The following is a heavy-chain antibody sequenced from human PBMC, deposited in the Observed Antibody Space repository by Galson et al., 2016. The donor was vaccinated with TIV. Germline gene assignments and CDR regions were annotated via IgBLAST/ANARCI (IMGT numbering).Heavy chain of an antibody. J-gene: IGHJ6*02. D-gene: IGHD2-21*02. V-gene: IGHV3-15*01. CDR3: FTSPYCGGDCWHYYYDDAVDV. CDR2: IKSHNDGGTT. CDR1: GFSMSKVW. Sequence: SLRLSCAASGFSMSKVWMSWVRQAPGKGLEWVGRIKSHNDGGTTDYAAPVKGRFTISRDDPRNTVSLQMNGLKSEDTGVYYCFTSPYCGGDCWHYYYDDAVDVWGQGTTVTV.